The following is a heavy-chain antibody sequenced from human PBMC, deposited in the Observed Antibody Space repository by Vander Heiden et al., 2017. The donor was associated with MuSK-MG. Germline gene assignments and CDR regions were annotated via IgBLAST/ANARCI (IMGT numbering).Heavy chain of an antibody. D-gene: IGHD1-26*01. CDR2: IYYSGST. J-gene: IGHJ3*02. Sequence: QVQLQESGPGLVKPSETLSLTCTVSGGSISSYYWSWIRQPPGKGLEWIGYIYYSGSTNYNPSLKSRVTISVDTSKNQFSLKLSSVTAADTAVYYCARQGGSYVDAFDIWGQGTMVTVSS. V-gene: IGHV4-59*08. CDR3: ARQGGSYVDAFDI. CDR1: GGSISSYY.